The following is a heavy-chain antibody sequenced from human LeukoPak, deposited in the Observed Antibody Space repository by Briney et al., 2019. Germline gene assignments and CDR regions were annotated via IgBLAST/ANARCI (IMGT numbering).Heavy chain of an antibody. CDR2: ISSSSSYI. CDR3: ARDSIYGGPDY. D-gene: IGHD4-23*01. V-gene: IGHV3-21*01. Sequence: GGSLRLSCAASGFTFSSYSMTWVRQAPGKGLEWVSSISSSSSYIYYADSVKGRFTVSRDNAKNSLYLQMNSLRAEDTAVYYCARDSIYGGPDYWGQGTLVTVSS. CDR1: GFTFSSYS. J-gene: IGHJ4*02.